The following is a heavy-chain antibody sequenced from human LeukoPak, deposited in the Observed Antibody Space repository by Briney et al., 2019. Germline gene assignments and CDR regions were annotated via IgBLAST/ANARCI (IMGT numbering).Heavy chain of an antibody. V-gene: IGHV3-23*01. D-gene: IGHD6-13*01. CDR2: ISGSGGST. Sequence: SGGSLRLSCAASGFTFSSYAMSWVRQAPGEGLEWVSAISGSGGSTYYADSVKGRFTISRDNSKNTLYLQMNSLRAEDTAVYYCASSNGYRMSYFDYWGQGTLVTVSS. CDR1: GFTFSSYA. CDR3: ASSNGYRMSYFDY. J-gene: IGHJ4*02.